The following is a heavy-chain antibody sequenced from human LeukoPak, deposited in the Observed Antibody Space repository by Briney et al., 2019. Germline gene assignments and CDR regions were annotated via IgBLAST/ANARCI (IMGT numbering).Heavy chain of an antibody. D-gene: IGHD5-18*01. V-gene: IGHV3-7*01. CDR1: GFTFSNYW. CDR3: AADELYSYGSDC. J-gene: IGHJ4*02. CDR2: IKQDGSEK. Sequence: PGGSLRLSCAASGFTFSNYWMSWVRQAPGKGLEWVANIKQDGSEKYYVDSVKGRFTISRDNAKNSLYLQMNSLRAEDTAVYYCAADELYSYGSDCWGRGTLVTVSS.